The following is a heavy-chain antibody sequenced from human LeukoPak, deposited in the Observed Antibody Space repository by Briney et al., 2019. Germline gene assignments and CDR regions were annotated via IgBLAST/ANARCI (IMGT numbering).Heavy chain of an antibody. CDR1: GFIVSGDL. D-gene: IGHD1-26*01. Sequence: GGSLRLSCAASGFIVSGDLMSWVRQAPGKGLEWVSVIYSDGSTYYADSVKGRFTISRDNSENTLDLQMTGLRAEDTAVYYCARERGRGRDSPWFDYWGQGTLVTVSS. CDR2: IYSDGST. V-gene: IGHV3-53*01. J-gene: IGHJ4*02. CDR3: ARERGRGRDSPWFDY.